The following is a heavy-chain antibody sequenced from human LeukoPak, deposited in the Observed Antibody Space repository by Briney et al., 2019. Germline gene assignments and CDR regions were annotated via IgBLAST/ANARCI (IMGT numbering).Heavy chain of an antibody. J-gene: IGHJ4*02. CDR2: INPSGGST. D-gene: IGHD6-13*01. CDR1: GYTFTSYH. CDR3: AKLAAAGTAHYYFDY. V-gene: IGHV1-46*01. Sequence: ASVKVSCKASGYTFTSYHMHWVRQAPGQGLEIMGIINPSGGSTTYAQKFQGRVTMTRDTTTSTVYMELSSLRSEDTAVYYCAKLAAAGTAHYYFDYWGQGTLVTVSS.